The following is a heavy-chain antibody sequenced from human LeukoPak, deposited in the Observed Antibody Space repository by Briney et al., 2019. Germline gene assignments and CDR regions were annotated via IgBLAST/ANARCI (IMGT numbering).Heavy chain of an antibody. D-gene: IGHD3-22*01. J-gene: IGHJ4*02. V-gene: IGHV3-11*04. CDR1: GFTFSDYY. CDR2: ISSSVSTI. Sequence: GGSLRLSCAASGFTFSDYYMSWIRQAPGKGLGWVSYISSSVSTIYYADSVKGRFTISRDNAKNSLYLQMNSLRAEDTALYYCSKDFSASKYYYDSSGYYYDYWGQGTLVTVSS. CDR3: SKDFSASKYYYDSSGYYYDY.